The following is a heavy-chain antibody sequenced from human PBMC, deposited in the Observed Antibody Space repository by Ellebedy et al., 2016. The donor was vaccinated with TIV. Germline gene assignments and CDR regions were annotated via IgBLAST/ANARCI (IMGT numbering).Heavy chain of an antibody. V-gene: IGHV3-21*01. CDR1: GFIFSHYS. CDR2: ISRSSSNT. J-gene: IGHJ4*02. D-gene: IGHD3-10*01. Sequence: GESLKISCAASGFIFSHYSMNWVRQAPGKGLEWVSYISRSSSNTYYGDSAKGRVTISRDDAKNSLYLQMNNRRAEDTAVYYCARDWQTSGSGSYHIDSWGQGTLVTVSS. CDR3: ARDWQTSGSGSYHIDS.